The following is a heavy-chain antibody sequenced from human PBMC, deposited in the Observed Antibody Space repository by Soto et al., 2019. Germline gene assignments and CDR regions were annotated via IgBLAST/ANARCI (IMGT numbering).Heavy chain of an antibody. CDR1: GGSISSYY. CDR2: IYTSGST. CDR3: ARDLEEYSSSWRTYSYYYYGMDV. D-gene: IGHD6-13*01. Sequence: PSETLSLTCTVSGGSISSYYWSWIRQPAGKGLEWIGRIYTSGSTNYNPSLKSRVTMSVDTSKNQFSLKLSSVTAADTAVYYCARDLEEYSSSWRTYSYYYYGMDVWGQGTTLTVSS. V-gene: IGHV4-4*07. J-gene: IGHJ6*02.